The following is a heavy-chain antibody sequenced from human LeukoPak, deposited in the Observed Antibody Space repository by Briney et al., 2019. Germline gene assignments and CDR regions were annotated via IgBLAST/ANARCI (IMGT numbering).Heavy chain of an antibody. CDR2: ITSSGTYI. V-gene: IGHV3-21*01. J-gene: IGHJ4*02. CDR1: GFTFSNYN. CDR3: ARDHGGRKFDY. D-gene: IGHD4-23*01. Sequence: GGSLRLSCAASGFTFSNYNMNWVRQAPGKAMEWVSSITSSGTYIFYADSVRGRFTISRDNAKNSLYLQMNSLRAEDTAVYYCARDHGGRKFDYWGQGTLVTVSS.